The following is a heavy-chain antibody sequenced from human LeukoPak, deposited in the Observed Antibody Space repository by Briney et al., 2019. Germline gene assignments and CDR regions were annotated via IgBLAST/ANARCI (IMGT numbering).Heavy chain of an antibody. J-gene: IGHJ6*03. CDR2: INPNSGGT. Sequence: ASVKVSCKASGYTFTGYYMHWVRQAPGQGLEWMGWINPNSGGTNYAQKFQGRVTMTRDTTISTAYMELSRLRSDDTAVYYCARGPNSRGVYYYYYYYMDVWGKGTTVTVSS. CDR1: GYTFTGYY. V-gene: IGHV1-2*02. D-gene: IGHD4-11*01. CDR3: ARGPNSRGVYYYYYYYMDV.